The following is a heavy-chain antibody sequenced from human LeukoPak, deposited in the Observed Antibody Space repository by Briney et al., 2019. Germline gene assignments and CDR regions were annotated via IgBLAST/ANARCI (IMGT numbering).Heavy chain of an antibody. Sequence: GGSLRLSCAASGFTFSSYWMSWVRQAPGKGLEWVANIKQGGSEKYYVDSVKGRFTISRDNAKNSLYLQMNSLRAEDTAVYYCARDWTYDYVWGSSYFYWGQGTLVTVSS. CDR1: GFTFSSYW. J-gene: IGHJ4*02. CDR3: ARDWTYDYVWGSSYFY. V-gene: IGHV3-7*01. CDR2: IKQGGSEK. D-gene: IGHD3-16*01.